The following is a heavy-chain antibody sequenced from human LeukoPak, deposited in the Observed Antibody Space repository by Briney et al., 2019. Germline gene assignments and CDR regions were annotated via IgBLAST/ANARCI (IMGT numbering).Heavy chain of an antibody. CDR2: IIPIFGTA. D-gene: IGHD6-6*01. CDR1: GGTFSSYA. J-gene: IGHJ4*02. V-gene: IGHV1-69*05. CDR3: ARDQYSSSSPWFSFGY. Sequence: SVKVSCKASGGTFSSYAIIWVRQAPGQGLEWMGGIIPIFGTANYAQKFQGRVTITTDESTSTAYMELSSLRSEDTAVYYCARDQYSSSSPWFSFGYWGQGTLVTVSS.